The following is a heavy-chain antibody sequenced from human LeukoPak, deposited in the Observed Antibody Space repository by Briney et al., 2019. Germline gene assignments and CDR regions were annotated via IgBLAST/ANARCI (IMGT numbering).Heavy chain of an antibody. CDR3: ARGGLSSGWNY. CDR1: GGSVSSGSCF. CDR2: IYYSGNT. V-gene: IGHV4-61*01. D-gene: IGHD6-19*01. J-gene: IGHJ4*02. Sequence: SETLSLTCTVSGGSVSSGSCFWSWIRQPPGKGLEWIGFIYYSGNTKYNPSLESRATISVDTSKNQFSLKLTSLTTADTAVYYCARGGLSSGWNYWGRGALVTVSS.